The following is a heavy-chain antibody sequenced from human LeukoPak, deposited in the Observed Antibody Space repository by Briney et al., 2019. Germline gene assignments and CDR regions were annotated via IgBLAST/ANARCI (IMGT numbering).Heavy chain of an antibody. CDR1: GDSISSGTCY. J-gene: IGHJ4*02. D-gene: IGHD2-8*01. V-gene: IGHV4-39*01. CDR2: INHSGST. CDR3: AHALGGYYFDY. Sequence: MASETLSLTCIVSGDSISSGTCYWAWIRQPPGKGLEWIGEINHSGSTNYNPSLKSRVTISVDTSKNQFSLKLSSVTAADTAVYYCAHALGGYYFDYWGQGTLVTVSS.